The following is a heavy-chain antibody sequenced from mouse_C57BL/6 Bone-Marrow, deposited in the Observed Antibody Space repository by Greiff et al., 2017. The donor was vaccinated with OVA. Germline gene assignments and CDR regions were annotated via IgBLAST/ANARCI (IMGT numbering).Heavy chain of an antibody. CDR3: ARGGVTTFYYYAMDY. CDR1: GYTFTSYW. V-gene: IGHV1-72*01. D-gene: IGHD2-3*01. CDR2: IDPNSGGT. Sequence: VQLQQPGAELVKPGASVKLSCKASGYTFTSYWMHWVKQRPGRGPEWIGRIDPNSGGTKYNEKFKSKATLTVDKPSSTAYMQLSSLTSEDSAVYYCARGGVTTFYYYAMDYWGQGTSVTVSS. J-gene: IGHJ4*01.